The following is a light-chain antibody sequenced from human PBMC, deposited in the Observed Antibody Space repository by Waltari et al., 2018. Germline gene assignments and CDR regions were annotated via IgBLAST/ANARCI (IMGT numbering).Light chain of an antibody. Sequence: EIVLTQSPATLSLSPGERATLPCRASQSVSSYLAWYQQKPGQTPSLLIYDASNRATGIPARFSGSGSGTDFTLTISSLEPEDFAVYYCQQRSDWPPGFTFGPGTKVDIK. V-gene: IGKV3-11*01. CDR1: QSVSSY. CDR2: DAS. CDR3: QQRSDWPPGFT. J-gene: IGKJ3*01.